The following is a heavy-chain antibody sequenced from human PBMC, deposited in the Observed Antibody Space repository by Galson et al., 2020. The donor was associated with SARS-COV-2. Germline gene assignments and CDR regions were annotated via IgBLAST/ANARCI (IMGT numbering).Heavy chain of an antibody. Sequence: GGSLRLSCAASGFTFSNYPVHWVRQAPGKGLEWVALILSDGTNKYYADSVKGRFTISRDNSKNTLYLQMNSLRGEDTAVYYCARDGYNIYPLYMDGWGKGTTVTVSS. J-gene: IGHJ6*03. D-gene: IGHD5-18*01. CDR1: GFTFSNYP. CDR3: ARDGYNIYPLYMDG. CDR2: ILSDGTNK. V-gene: IGHV3-30-3*01.